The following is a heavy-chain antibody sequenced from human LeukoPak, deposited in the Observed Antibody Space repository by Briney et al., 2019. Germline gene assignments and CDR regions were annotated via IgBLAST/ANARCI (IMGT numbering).Heavy chain of an antibody. J-gene: IGHJ6*03. V-gene: IGHV4-4*09. CDR2: FSTSAYT. CDR1: NDSVSSGY. CDR3: ARGPYYYYYMDV. Sequence: PSETLSLTCTVSNDSVSSGYWTWIRQPPGKGLEWIGFFSTSAYTHYNPSLKSRVTISVDMSKNQFSLKLSSVTAADTAVYYCARGPYYYYYMDVWGKGTTVTVSS.